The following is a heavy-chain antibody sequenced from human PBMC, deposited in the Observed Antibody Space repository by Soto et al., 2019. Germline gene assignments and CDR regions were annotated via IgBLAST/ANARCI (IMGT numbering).Heavy chain of an antibody. Sequence: QVQLVQSGAEVKKPGSSVKVSCKASGGTFSSYAISWVRQAPGQGLEWMGGIIPIFGTANYTQKFQGRVTITADESTSTAYMELCSLRSEDTAVYYCARVPNRFLEWPGGDYWGQGTLVTVSS. D-gene: IGHD3-3*01. V-gene: IGHV1-69*12. CDR2: IIPIFGTA. CDR1: GGTFSSYA. CDR3: ARVPNRFLEWPGGDY. J-gene: IGHJ4*02.